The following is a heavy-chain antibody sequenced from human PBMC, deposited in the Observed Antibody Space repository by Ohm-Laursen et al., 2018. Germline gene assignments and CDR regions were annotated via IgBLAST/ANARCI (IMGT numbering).Heavy chain of an antibody. V-gene: IGHV4-34*01. D-gene: IGHD2-21*02. CDR3: ARLPHGDLRYNFDY. CDR1: GGSLSGYN. Sequence: SETLSLTCTVYGGSLSGYNWSWLRQPPGKGLEWIGEISHSGNTNYNPSLKSRVTISVDTSKNQFSLKLSSVTAADTAVYYCARLPHGDLRYNFDYWGQGTLVTVSS. CDR2: ISHSGNT. J-gene: IGHJ4*02.